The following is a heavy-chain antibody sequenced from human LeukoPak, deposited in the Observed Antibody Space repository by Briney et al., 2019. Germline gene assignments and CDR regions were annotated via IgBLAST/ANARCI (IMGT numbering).Heavy chain of an antibody. D-gene: IGHD1-14*01. J-gene: IGHJ6*02. CDR2: IIPIFGTA. CDR1: GGTFNSYA. CDR3: ARATGYYYGMDV. V-gene: IGHV1-69*13. Sequence: GASVTVSYKASGGTFNSYAISWVRQAPGQGLEWMGGIIPIFGTANYAQKFQGRVTITADESTSTAYMELSSLRSEDTAVYYCARATGYYYGMDVWGQGTTVTVSS.